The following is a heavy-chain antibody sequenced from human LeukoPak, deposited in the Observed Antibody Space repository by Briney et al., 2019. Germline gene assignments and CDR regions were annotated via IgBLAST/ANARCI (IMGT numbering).Heavy chain of an antibody. CDR3: AKVGSSSFGYYYYYMDV. Sequence: GGSLRLSCAASGFTFSSYAMSWVRQAPGKGLEWVPAISGSGGSTYYADSVKGRFTISRDNSKNTLYLQMNSLRAEDTAVYYCAKVGSSSFGYYYYYMDVWGKGTTVTVSS. CDR1: GFTFSSYA. J-gene: IGHJ6*03. V-gene: IGHV3-23*01. CDR2: ISGSGGST. D-gene: IGHD6-6*01.